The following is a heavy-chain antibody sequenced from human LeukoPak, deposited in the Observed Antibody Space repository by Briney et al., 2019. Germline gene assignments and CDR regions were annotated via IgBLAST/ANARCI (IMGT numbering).Heavy chain of an antibody. V-gene: IGHV4-39*01. CDR3: ARGRRMTSTKYYYYYYMDV. J-gene: IGHJ6*03. Sequence: SETLSLTCTVSGGSISSSSYYWGWIRQPPGKGLEWIGSIYYSGSTYYNPSLKSRVTISVDTSKNQFSLKLSSVTAADTAVYYCARGRRMTSTKYYYYYYMDVWGKGTTVTVSS. D-gene: IGHD2-21*02. CDR1: GGSISSSSYY. CDR2: IYYSGST.